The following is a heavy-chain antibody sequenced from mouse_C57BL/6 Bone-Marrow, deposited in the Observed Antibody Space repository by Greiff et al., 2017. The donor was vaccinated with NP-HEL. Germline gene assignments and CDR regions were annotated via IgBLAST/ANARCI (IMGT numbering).Heavy chain of an antibody. V-gene: IGHV1-52*01. J-gene: IGHJ4*01. CDR3: ARGDYSRMYY. D-gene: IGHD2-5*01. CDR1: GYTFTSYW. Sequence: QVQLQQSGAELVRPGSSVKLSCKASGYTFTSYWMHWVKQRPIQGLEWIGNIDPSDSETHYNQQFKDKATLTVDKSSSTAYMQLRRLTFEDYAVFCSARGDYSRMYYGGQGTSVTVTA. CDR2: IDPSDSET.